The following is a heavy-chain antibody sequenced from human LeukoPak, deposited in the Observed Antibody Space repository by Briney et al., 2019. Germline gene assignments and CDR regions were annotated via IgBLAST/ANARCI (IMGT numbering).Heavy chain of an antibody. Sequence: EASVTVSCKASGYTITGYYLHWVRQAPGHGLEWMGWINPNSGGTNYAQKFQGRVTMTGDTSISTAYMELSRLNSDDTAIYYCAGRPDTAIVPIFDYWGQGTLVTVSS. CDR3: AGRPDTAIVPIFDY. J-gene: IGHJ4*02. CDR2: INPNSGGT. CDR1: GYTITGYY. D-gene: IGHD5-18*01. V-gene: IGHV1-2*02.